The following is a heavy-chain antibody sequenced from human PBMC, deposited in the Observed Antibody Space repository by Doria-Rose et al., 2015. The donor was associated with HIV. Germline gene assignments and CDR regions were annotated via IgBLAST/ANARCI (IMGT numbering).Heavy chain of an antibody. CDR2: ISWDSGAK. V-gene: IGHV3-9*01. CDR1: GFSFESYA. D-gene: IGHD3-3*01. Sequence: QLVQSGRGLVQPGRSLRLSRVGSGFSFESYAMHWVRLAPGKGLEWVAGISWDSGAKGNADSVDGRFTHSRDNAKKSVYLEMRSLRPEDTAFYYCAKAPIIGPKYYFYMDVWGKGTSVTVSS. CDR3: AKAPIIGPKYYFYMDV. J-gene: IGHJ6*03.